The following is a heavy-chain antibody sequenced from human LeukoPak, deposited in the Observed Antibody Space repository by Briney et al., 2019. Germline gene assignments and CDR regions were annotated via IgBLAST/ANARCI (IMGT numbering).Heavy chain of an antibody. V-gene: IGHV3-23*01. D-gene: IGHD3-22*01. CDR2: ISGSGGST. CDR3: AREGYDSSGPAGWGAFDI. CDR1: GFTFSSYA. J-gene: IGHJ3*02. Sequence: GGSLRLSCAASGFTFSSYAMSWVRQAPGKGLEWVSAISGSGGSTYYADSVKGRFTISRDNSKNTLYLQMNSLRAEDTAVYYCAREGYDSSGPAGWGAFDIWGQGTMVTVSS.